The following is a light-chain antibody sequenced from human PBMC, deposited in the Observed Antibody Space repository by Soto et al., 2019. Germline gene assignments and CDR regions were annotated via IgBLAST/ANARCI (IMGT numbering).Light chain of an antibody. J-gene: IGKJ4*01. Sequence: EIVLTQSPVTLSLSPGETATLSCRASQSISRYLAWYQQKPGQAPRLLVSDVSNRATGIPAKFSGSGSGTDFTLTTSSLEPEDFAVYYCQQRYDWPLTFGGGTKVEI. CDR1: QSISRY. CDR2: DVS. V-gene: IGKV3-11*01. CDR3: QQRYDWPLT.